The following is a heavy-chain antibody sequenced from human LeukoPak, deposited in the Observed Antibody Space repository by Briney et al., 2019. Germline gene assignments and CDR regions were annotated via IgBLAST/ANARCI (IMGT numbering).Heavy chain of an antibody. CDR1: GFTFDDYA. V-gene: IGHV3-43D*03. Sequence: GGSLTLSCAASGFTFDDYAMHWLRQPPGKGLEWVSDISWDGRVTYYADSVRGRFTISRDNSRNSLYLQMNSLRAEDTALYYCAKDLYSWGTVLSFDYWGQGTLVTVSS. D-gene: IGHD3-16*01. CDR2: ISWDGRVT. CDR3: AKDLYSWGTVLSFDY. J-gene: IGHJ4*02.